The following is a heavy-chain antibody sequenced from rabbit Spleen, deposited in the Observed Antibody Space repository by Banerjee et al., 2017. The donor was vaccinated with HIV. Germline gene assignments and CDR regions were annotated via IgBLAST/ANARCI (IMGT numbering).Heavy chain of an antibody. V-gene: IGHV1S40*01. CDR1: GFSFRDSYY. CDR2: IYTGSDST. J-gene: IGHJ4*01. CDR3: ARSDYAGGSYFAL. D-gene: IGHD8-1*01. Sequence: QSLEESGGDLVKPGASLTLTCTASGFSFRDSYYMCWVRQAPGKGLEWIGCIYTGSDSTYYANWAKGRFTISKTSSTTVTLQMTSLTAADTATYYCARSDYAGGSYFALWCPGTLVTVS.